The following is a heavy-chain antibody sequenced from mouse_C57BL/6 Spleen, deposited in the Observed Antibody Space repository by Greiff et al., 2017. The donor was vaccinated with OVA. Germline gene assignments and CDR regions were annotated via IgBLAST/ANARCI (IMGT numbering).Heavy chain of an antibody. Sequence: VQLQQSGPELVKPGASVKISCKASGYAFSSSWMNWVKQRPGKGLEWIGRIYPGDGETNYNWKFKCKATLTADKSSSTAYMQLSSLTSEDSAVYFFARWTITTVVATENYAMDYWGQGTSVTVSS. V-gene: IGHV1-82*01. CDR3: ARWTITTVVATENYAMDY. D-gene: IGHD1-1*01. CDR1: GYAFSSSW. J-gene: IGHJ4*01. CDR2: IYPGDGET.